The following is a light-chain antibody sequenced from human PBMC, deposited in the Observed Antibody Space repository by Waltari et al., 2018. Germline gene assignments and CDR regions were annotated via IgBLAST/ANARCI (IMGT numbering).Light chain of an antibody. CDR2: GAS. CDR3: QRNDRSPVT. J-gene: IGKJ1*01. V-gene: IGKV3-20*01. Sequence: EIVLTQSPGTLSLSPGERATLSCRASQSVGRALIWYQPKPGQAPRLLIYGASTRATGIPDRFSGSGFGTDFSLTISRLEPEDFAVYYCQRNDRSPVTFGQGTKVEIK. CDR1: QSVGRA.